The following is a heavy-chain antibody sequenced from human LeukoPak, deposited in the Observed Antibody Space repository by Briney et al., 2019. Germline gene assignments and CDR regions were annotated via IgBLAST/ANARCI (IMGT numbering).Heavy chain of an antibody. J-gene: IGHJ6*02. Sequence: SETLSLTCTVSGGSISSYYWSWIRQPPGKGLEWIGYIYYSGSTNYNPSLKSRVTISVDTSKNQFSLKLSSVTAADTAVYYCASSEGSSSWYWDPYYGMDVWGQGTTVTVSS. CDR3: ASSEGSSSWYWDPYYGMDV. D-gene: IGHD6-13*01. CDR1: GGSISSYY. CDR2: IYYSGST. V-gene: IGHV4-59*01.